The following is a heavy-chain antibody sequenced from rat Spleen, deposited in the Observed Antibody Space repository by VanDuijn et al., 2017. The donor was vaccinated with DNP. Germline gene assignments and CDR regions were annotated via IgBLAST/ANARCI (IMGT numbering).Heavy chain of an antibody. J-gene: IGHJ4*01. D-gene: IGHD1-9*01. CDR1: GFSFSNYG. V-gene: IGHV4-2*01. Sequence: EVQLVESGGGLVQPGRSLKLSCAASGFSFSNYGMAWVRQAPGKGLEWIGEINKDSSTINYTPSLKDKFTISRDSAQNTLYLQMSNLGSDDTAIYYCARTYYGYNYAMDAWGQGTSVTVSS. CDR3: ARTYYGYNYAMDA. CDR2: INKDSSTI.